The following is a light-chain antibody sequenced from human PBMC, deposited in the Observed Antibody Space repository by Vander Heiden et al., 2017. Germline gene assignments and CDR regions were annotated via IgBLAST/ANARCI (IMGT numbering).Light chain of an antibody. CDR2: KDR. Sequence: SYELTQPPSVSVSPGQTARITCSGDALPKQYAYWYQQKPGQAPVLVIYKDRERPSGIPERFSGSSSGTTVTLTISGVQAEDEADYYCQSADSSGTHVVCGGGTKLTVL. CDR3: QSADSSGTHVV. V-gene: IGLV3-25*03. CDR1: ALPKQY. J-gene: IGLJ2*01.